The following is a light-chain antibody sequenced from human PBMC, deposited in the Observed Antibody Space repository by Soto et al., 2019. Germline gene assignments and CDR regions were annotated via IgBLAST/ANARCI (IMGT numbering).Light chain of an antibody. CDR1: QSVSSSY. J-gene: IGKJ1*01. V-gene: IGKV3D-20*02. CDR3: LQRSTWPWT. Sequence: EIVLTQSPGTLSLSPGERATLSCRASQSVSSSYLAWYQQKPGQAPRLLIYDASNRATGIPSRFSGSGSGTDFTLTISSLEPEDFAVYYCLQRSTWPWTFGQGTKVDIK. CDR2: DAS.